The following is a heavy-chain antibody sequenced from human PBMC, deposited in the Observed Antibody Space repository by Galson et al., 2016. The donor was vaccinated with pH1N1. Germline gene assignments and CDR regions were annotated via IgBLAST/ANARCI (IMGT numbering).Heavy chain of an antibody. J-gene: IGHJ3*02. Sequence: TLSLTCSVSGATVTSGDSYWSWIRQHPGKGLEWIGYIFYTGNSDYNPSLKSRVTISVDTSKIQFSLRLSSVTAADTAVYYCARRFFEYLEGLPFDAFDIWGPGTMVTVSS. D-gene: IGHD3-3*01. CDR3: ARRFFEYLEGLPFDAFDI. CDR2: IFYTGNS. CDR1: GATVTSGDSY. V-gene: IGHV4-31*03.